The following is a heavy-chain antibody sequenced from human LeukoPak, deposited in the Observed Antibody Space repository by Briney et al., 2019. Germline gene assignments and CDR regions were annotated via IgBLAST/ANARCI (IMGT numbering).Heavy chain of an antibody. V-gene: IGHV4-61*02. CDR3: ARDEYYYGSGSTGYNWFDP. J-gene: IGHJ5*02. CDR2: IYTSGST. CDR1: GDSISSGSYY. D-gene: IGHD3-10*01. Sequence: SETLSFTCTVSGDSISSGSYYWSWIRQPAGKGLEWIGRIYTSGSTNYNPSLKSRATISIDASKNQFSLKLSSVTAADTAVYYCARDEYYYGSGSTGYNWFDPWGQETLVTVSS.